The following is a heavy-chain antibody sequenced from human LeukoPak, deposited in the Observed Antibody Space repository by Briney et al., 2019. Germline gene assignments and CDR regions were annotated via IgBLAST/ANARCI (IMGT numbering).Heavy chain of an antibody. CDR2: INPSGGRT. Sequence: ASLKVSCEASGYTFTNYYVSWVRQAPGQGLEWMGLINPSGGRTNYAQAFQDRVTMTRDVSTTTVYMELSSLTFEDTAVYYCARGYGSSAYFDYWGQGTLVTVSS. D-gene: IGHD6-6*01. CDR1: GYTFTNYY. V-gene: IGHV1-46*01. CDR3: ARGYGSSAYFDY. J-gene: IGHJ4*02.